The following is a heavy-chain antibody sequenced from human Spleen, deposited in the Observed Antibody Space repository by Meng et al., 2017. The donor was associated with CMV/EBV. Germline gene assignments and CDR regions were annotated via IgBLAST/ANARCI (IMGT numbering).Heavy chain of an antibody. D-gene: IGHD1-26*01. Sequence: SETLSLTCTVSGGSISSYYWSWIRQPPGKGLEWIGEINHSGSTNYNPSLKSRVTISVDTSKNQFSLKLSSVTAADTAVYYCARGNKLYYYYGMDVWGQGTTVTVSS. V-gene: IGHV4-34*01. CDR2: INHSGST. CDR1: GGSISSYY. CDR3: ARGNKLYYYYGMDV. J-gene: IGHJ6*02.